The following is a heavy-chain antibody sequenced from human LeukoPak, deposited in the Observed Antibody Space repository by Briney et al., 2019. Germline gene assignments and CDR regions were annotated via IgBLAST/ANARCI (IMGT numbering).Heavy chain of an antibody. D-gene: IGHD2-2*01. CDR2: INPNSGGP. CDR3: ARDRRGYCSSTSCPLSYYMDV. CDR1: GYTFTGYY. J-gene: IGHJ6*03. V-gene: IGHV1-2*02. Sequence: ASVKVSCKASGYTFTGYYMHWVRQAPGQGLEWMGWINPNSGGPNYAQKFQGRVTMTRDTSISTAYMELSRLRSDDTAVYYCARDRRGYCSSTSCPLSYYMDVWGKGTTVTVSS.